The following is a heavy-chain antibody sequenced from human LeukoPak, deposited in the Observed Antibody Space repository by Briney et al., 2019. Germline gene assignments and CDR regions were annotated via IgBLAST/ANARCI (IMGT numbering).Heavy chain of an antibody. Sequence: ASVKVSCKASGYTFTGYYMHWVRQAPGQGLEWMGWINPNSGGTNYAQKFQGRVTMTRGTSISTAYMELSRLRSDDTAVYYCARVFYCSGGSCYSGSFDPWGQGTLVTVSS. CDR2: INPNSGGT. J-gene: IGHJ5*02. CDR3: ARVFYCSGGSCYSGSFDP. CDR1: GYTFTGYY. D-gene: IGHD2-15*01. V-gene: IGHV1-2*02.